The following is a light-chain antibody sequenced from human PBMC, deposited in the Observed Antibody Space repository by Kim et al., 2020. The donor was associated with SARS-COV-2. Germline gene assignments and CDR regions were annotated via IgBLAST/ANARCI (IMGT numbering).Light chain of an antibody. V-gene: IGKV3-20*01. Sequence: PGDRATLSCRASQSVSSSYLAWYQQKPGQAPRLLIYGASSRATGIPDRFSGSGSGTDFTLTISRLEPEDFAVYYCQQYGSSPPYSFGQGTKLEI. CDR2: GAS. CDR1: QSVSSSY. J-gene: IGKJ2*03. CDR3: QQYGSSPPYS.